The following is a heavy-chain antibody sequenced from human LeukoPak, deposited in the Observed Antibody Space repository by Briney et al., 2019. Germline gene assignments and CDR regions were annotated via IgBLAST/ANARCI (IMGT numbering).Heavy chain of an antibody. D-gene: IGHD3-10*01. J-gene: IGHJ4*02. CDR1: GFTFDDYT. Sequence: GGSLRLSCAASGFTFDDYTMHWVRQAPGKGLEWVSLISWDGGSTYYADSVKGRFTISRDNSKNSLYLQMNSLRTEDTALYYCAKEGGSGSYFGYWGQGTLVTVSS. CDR2: ISWDGGST. CDR3: AKEGGSGSYFGY. V-gene: IGHV3-43*01.